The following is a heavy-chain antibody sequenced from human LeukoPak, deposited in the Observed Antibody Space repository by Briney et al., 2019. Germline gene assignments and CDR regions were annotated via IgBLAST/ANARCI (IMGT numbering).Heavy chain of an antibody. J-gene: IGHJ4*02. V-gene: IGHV4-4*07. Sequence: PSETLSLTCTVSGGSISSYYWSWIRQPAGKGLEWIGRIYTSGSTNYNPSLKSRVTMSVDTSKNQFSLKLSSVTAADTAVYYCARAGYDILTGYSYYFDYWGQGTLVTVSS. CDR3: ARAGYDILTGYSYYFDY. CDR1: GGSISSYY. CDR2: IYTSGST. D-gene: IGHD3-9*01.